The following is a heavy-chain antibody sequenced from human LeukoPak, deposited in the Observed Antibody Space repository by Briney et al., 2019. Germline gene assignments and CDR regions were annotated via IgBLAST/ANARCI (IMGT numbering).Heavy chain of an antibody. CDR1: GFTFSSYG. Sequence: PGGSLRLSCAASGFTFSSYGMHWVRQAPGKGLEWVAVIWYDGSNKYYADSVKGRFNISRDNSKNTLYLQMNSLRAEDTAVYYCAKSWGLWYFDLWGRGTLVTVSS. V-gene: IGHV3-33*06. J-gene: IGHJ2*01. D-gene: IGHD7-27*01. CDR3: AKSWGLWYFDL. CDR2: IWYDGSNK.